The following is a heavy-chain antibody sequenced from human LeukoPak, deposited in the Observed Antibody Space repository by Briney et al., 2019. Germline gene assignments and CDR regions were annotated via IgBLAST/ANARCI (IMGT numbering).Heavy chain of an antibody. D-gene: IGHD5-18*01. V-gene: IGHV3-66*01. Sequence: GGSLRLSCAASGFTVSNNYMNWVRQAPEKGLEWVSLIYSGGTTYYADSVKGRFTISRDGSKNTLYLQMNSLRVEDTAVYYCARDPPAVTANTYGWGQGTLVTVSS. CDR2: IYSGGTT. CDR3: ARDPPAVTANTYG. CDR1: GFTVSNNY. J-gene: IGHJ4*02.